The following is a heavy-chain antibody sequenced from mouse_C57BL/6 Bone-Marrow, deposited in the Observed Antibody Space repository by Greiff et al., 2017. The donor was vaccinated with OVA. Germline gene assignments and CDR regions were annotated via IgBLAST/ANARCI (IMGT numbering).Heavy chain of an antibody. Sequence: VQLQQPGAELVRPGSSVKLSCKASGYTFTSYWMHWVKQRPIQGLEWIGNIDPSDSETHYNQKFKDKATLTVDKSSSTAYMQLSSLTSEDSAVYYCARWGTTASDVWGTGTTVTVSS. CDR1: GYTFTSYW. CDR2: IDPSDSET. CDR3: ARWGTTASDV. D-gene: IGHD1-2*01. V-gene: IGHV1-52*01. J-gene: IGHJ1*03.